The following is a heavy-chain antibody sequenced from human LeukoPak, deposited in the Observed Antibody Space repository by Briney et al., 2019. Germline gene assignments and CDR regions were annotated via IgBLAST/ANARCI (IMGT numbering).Heavy chain of an antibody. D-gene: IGHD1-7*01. CDR3: ARGLNWNYVRHLDY. Sequence: GRSLRLSCAASGFTFSSYGMHWVRQAPGKGLEWVGVIWYDGSNKYYADSVKGRFIISRDNSKKTLFLQMKSLSAEDTAVYFCARGLNWNYVRHLDYWGQGTLVTVSS. J-gene: IGHJ4*02. CDR1: GFTFSSYG. V-gene: IGHV3-33*01. CDR2: IWYDGSNK.